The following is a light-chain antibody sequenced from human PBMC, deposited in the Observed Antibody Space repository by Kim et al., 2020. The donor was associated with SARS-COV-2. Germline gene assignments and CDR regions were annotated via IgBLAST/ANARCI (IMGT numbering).Light chain of an antibody. CDR1: QIISNW. V-gene: IGKV1-5*03. CDR3: QQYDTFPVT. J-gene: IGKJ2*01. Sequence: SASVGDTVTITCRASQIISNWLAWYQQKPGKAPDLLISKASNLQSGVPSRFSGSGSGITFTLTIRSLQPDDFATYYCQQYDTFPVTFGQGTKLEI. CDR2: KAS.